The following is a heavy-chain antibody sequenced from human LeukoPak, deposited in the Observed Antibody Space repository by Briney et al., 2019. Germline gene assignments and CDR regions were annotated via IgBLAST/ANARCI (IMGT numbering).Heavy chain of an antibody. V-gene: IGHV4-59*12. J-gene: IGHJ4*02. CDR2: FSNSGTT. CDR1: GGSISDYY. CDR3: ARGSNWGDY. D-gene: IGHD7-27*01. Sequence: SETLSLTCTVSGGSISDYYWSWIRQPPGKGLEWIGYFSNSGTTNQNPSLKSRVTMSVDTSKNQFSLKPSSVTAADTAVYYCARGSNWGDYWGQGALVTVSS.